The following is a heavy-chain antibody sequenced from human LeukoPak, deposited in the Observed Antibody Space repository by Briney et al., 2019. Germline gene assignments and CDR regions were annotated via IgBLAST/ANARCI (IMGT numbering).Heavy chain of an antibody. CDR2: INHSGST. CDR1: GGSFSGYY. J-gene: IGHJ4*03. CDR3: ARVGQILMFGEPAFGF. Sequence: SETLSLTCAVYGGSFSGYYWSWIRQPPGKGLEWIGEINHSGSTNYNPSLKSRVTISVDTSKNQFSLKLSSVTAADTAVYYCARVGQILMFGEPAFGFLGQGTLVNVSS. D-gene: IGHD3-10*02. V-gene: IGHV4-34*01.